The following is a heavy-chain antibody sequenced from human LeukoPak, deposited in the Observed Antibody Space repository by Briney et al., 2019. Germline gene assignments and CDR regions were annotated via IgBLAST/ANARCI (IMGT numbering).Heavy chain of an antibody. J-gene: IGHJ4*02. V-gene: IGHV4-59*02. CDR1: GGSVSSYY. CDR3: ARNTGYSYGIRVRYYFDY. CDR2: SYYSGST. Sequence: SQTLSLTCTVSGGSVSSYYWSWIRQPPGKGLEWLAYSYYSGSTTYYPSLKSRVTISVDTSKSQFSLKLSSVTAADTAVYYCARNTGYSYGIRVRYYFDYWGQGTLVTVSS. D-gene: IGHD5-18*01.